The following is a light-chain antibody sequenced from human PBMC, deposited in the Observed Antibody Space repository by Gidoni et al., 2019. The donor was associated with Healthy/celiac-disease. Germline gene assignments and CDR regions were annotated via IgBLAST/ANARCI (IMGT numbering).Light chain of an antibody. CDR1: QGISNY. Sequence: DIQMTQSPSSLSASVGDRVTITCRASQGISNYLAWYQQKPGKVPKLLIYSASTLQTGVPTRFSGSGSWTDFTLTISSLQAEDVATYYWQKYNSAPLTFGGGTKVEIK. V-gene: IGKV1-27*01. J-gene: IGKJ4*01. CDR2: SAS. CDR3: QKYNSAPLT.